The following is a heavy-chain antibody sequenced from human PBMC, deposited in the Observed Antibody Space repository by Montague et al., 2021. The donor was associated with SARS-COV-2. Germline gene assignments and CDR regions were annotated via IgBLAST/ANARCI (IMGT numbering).Heavy chain of an antibody. CDR1: GDSVSHDF. CDR3: VRDGAPRGSGTFYDY. CDR2: VYYSRSS. J-gene: IGHJ4*02. D-gene: IGHD1-26*01. Sequence: SETLSLTCTVSGDSVSHDFWTWIRQPPGKGLEWIGNVYYSRSSSXXPSLRSRVSIAVDTSKNQFSLRLSTVTAADTAIYYCVRDGAPRGSGTFYDYWGQGTLVAVSS. V-gene: IGHV4-59*02.